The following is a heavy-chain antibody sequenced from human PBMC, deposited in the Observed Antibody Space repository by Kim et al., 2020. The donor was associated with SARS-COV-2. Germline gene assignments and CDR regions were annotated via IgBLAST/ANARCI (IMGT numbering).Heavy chain of an antibody. CDR2: INQDGSER. J-gene: IGHJ6*01. CDR3: ARGRGVDV. Sequence: GGSLRLSCAASGFTFSSFLMNWVRQAPGKGLEWVANINQDGSERYYVDSVKGRFTISRDNAKNSLYLQMNSQRADDTAVYYCARGRGVDVWGQGTTVTVSS. CDR1: GFTFSSFL. V-gene: IGHV3-7*01.